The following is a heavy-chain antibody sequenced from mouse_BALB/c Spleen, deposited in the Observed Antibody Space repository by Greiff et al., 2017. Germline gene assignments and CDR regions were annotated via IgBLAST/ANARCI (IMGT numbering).Heavy chain of an antibody. J-gene: IGHJ1*01. Sequence: EVKLMESGGGLVQPGGSLKLSCVASGFTFSSYTMSWVRQTPEKRLEWVAYISNGGGSTYYPDTVKGRFTISRDNAKNTLYLQMSSLKSEDTAMYYCARHSRYDEYFDVWGAGTTVTVSS. D-gene: IGHD2-14*01. CDR1: GFTFSSYT. V-gene: IGHV5-12-2*01. CDR2: ISNGGGST. CDR3: ARHSRYDEYFDV.